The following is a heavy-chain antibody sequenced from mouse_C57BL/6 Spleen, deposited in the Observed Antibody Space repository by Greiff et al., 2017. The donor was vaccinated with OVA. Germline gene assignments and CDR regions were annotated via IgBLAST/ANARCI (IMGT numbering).Heavy chain of an antibody. D-gene: IGHD1-1*01. CDR2: IYPGDGDT. J-gene: IGHJ2*01. CDR3: ARNYGSSYFDY. Sequence: QVQLQQSGPELVKPGASVKISCKASGYAFSSSWMNWVKQRPGKGLEWIGRIYPGDGDTNYNGKFKGKATLTADKSSSTAYMQLSSLTSEDSAVYFCARNYGSSYFDYCGQGTTLTVSS. V-gene: IGHV1-82*01. CDR1: GYAFSSSW.